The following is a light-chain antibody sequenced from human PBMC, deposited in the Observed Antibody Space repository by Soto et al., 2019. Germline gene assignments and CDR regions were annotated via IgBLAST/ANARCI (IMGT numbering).Light chain of an antibody. CDR3: CSYARSSSYD. J-gene: IGLJ1*01. CDR1: TSDVGGYNL. Sequence: QSALTQPASVSGSPGQSITISCSGTTSDVGGYNLVSWYQQHTAKAPKLLIYEGTQRPSGVSSRFSGSKSGNTASLTISGLQAEDEADYYCCSYARSSSYDFGTGTKVTVL. CDR2: EGT. V-gene: IGLV2-23*01.